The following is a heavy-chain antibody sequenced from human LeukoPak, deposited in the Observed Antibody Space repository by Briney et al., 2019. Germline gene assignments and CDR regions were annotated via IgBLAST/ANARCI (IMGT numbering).Heavy chain of an antibody. D-gene: IGHD3-10*01. J-gene: IGHJ4*02. Sequence: ESGPVLVKPTATLTLTCTVSGFSLSTARMGVSWIRQPPGKALEWLAHIFSNDEKSYSTSLKSRLTISKDTSKSQVVLTMTNMDPVDTATYYCARIVSDVLLWFGELDRYYFDYWGQGTLVTVSS. CDR2: IFSNDEK. CDR3: ARIVSDVLLWFGELDRYYFDY. CDR1: GFSLSTARMG. V-gene: IGHV2-26*01.